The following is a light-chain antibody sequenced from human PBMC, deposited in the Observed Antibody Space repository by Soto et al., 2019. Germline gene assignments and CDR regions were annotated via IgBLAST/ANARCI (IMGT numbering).Light chain of an antibody. CDR3: GSYTTSSNYV. CDR2: DVS. CDR1: SSDLAIYNY. J-gene: IGLJ1*01. V-gene: IGLV2-14*03. Sequence: QSALTQPASVSGSPGQSITISCTGTSSDLAIYNYVSWYQQQPGKAPKLMIYDVSHRPSGVSHRFSGSKSGNTASLTISGLQAEDEADYYCGSYTTSSNYVFGTGTKLTVL.